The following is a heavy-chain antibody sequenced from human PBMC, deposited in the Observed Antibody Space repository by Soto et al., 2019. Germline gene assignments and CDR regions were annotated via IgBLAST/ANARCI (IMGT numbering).Heavy chain of an antibody. CDR2: ITPFNGNT. CDR1: GYTFTYRY. Sequence: SVKVSCKASGYTFTYRYLHWVRQAPGQALEWMGWITPFNGNTNYAQKFQDRVTITRDRSMSTAYMELSSLRSEDTAMYYCARGIAAWGLLGGGPEPHAFDIRGEGASVAV. V-gene: IGHV1-45*02. J-gene: IGHJ3*02. CDR3: ARGIAAWGLLGGGPEPHAFDI. D-gene: IGHD6-13*01.